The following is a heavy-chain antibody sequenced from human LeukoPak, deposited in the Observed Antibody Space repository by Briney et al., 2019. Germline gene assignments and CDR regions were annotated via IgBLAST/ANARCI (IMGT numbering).Heavy chain of an antibody. V-gene: IGHV4-30-2*01. CDR1: GGSISSGGYS. D-gene: IGHD2-21*02. J-gene: IGHJ3*02. CDR2: IYHSGST. Sequence: PSETLSLTCAVSGGSISSGGYSWRWIRQPPGKGLEWIGYIYHSGSTYYNPSLKSRVTISVDRSKNQFSLKLSSVTAADTAVYYCARGGYCGGDCYPADAFDIWGQGTMVTVSS. CDR3: ARGGYCGGDCYPADAFDI.